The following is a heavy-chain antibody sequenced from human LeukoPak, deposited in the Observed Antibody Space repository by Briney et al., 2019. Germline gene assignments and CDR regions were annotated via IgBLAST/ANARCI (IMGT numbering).Heavy chain of an antibody. CDR3: AGDVDHMVGAFDI. D-gene: IGHD3-10*02. CDR2: IHYSGRS. CDR1: GGSISSTDYY. J-gene: IGHJ3*02. V-gene: IGHV4-39*07. Sequence: SETLSLTCTVSGGSISSTDYYWGWLRQSPGKGLEWIGSIHYSGRSYYSPSLKSRVTISVDTSKNQLSLKLTSVTAADTAVFYCAGDVDHMVGAFDIWGQGTMVTVSS.